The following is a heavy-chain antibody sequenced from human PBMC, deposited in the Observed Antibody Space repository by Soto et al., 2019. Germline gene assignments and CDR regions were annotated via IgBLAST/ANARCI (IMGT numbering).Heavy chain of an antibody. CDR3: SSLIGGYKLHILGY. V-gene: IGHV1-46*03. CDR1: GYTFTNYY. CDR2: INPSGGST. J-gene: IGHJ4*02. D-gene: IGHD2-2*01. Sequence: ASVKVSCKASGYTFTNYYMHWVRQAPGQGLEWMGIINPSGGSTSHAQKFQGRVTMTRDTSTSTVYMELSSLRSEDTAVYYCSSLIGGYKLHILGYWAQGTLVTVSS.